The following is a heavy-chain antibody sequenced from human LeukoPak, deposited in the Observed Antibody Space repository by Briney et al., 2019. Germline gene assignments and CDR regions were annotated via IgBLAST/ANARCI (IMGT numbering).Heavy chain of an antibody. CDR2: ISSSGSTI. J-gene: IGHJ4*02. D-gene: IGHD6-19*01. CDR3: AKGHGSGWNFFDY. CDR1: GVTFSSYE. Sequence: GGSLRLSCAASGVTFSSYEMNWVRQAPGKGLEWISYISSSGSTIYYADSVKGRFTISRDNSKNTLYLQMNSLRAEDTAVYYCAKGHGSGWNFFDYWGQGTLVTVSS. V-gene: IGHV3-48*03.